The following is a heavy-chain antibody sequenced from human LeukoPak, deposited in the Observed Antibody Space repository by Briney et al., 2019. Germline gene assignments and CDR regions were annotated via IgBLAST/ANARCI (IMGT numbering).Heavy chain of an antibody. D-gene: IGHD3-3*01. CDR3: ASGVTIFGVVIPRWFDP. V-gene: IGHV3-21*01. J-gene: IGHJ5*02. CDR1: GFTFSSYS. CDR2: ISSSSSYI. Sequence: GGSLRLSCAASGFTFSSYSMNWVRQAPGKGLEWVSSISSSSSYIYYADSVKGRFTISRDNAKNSLYLQMNSLRAEDTAVYYCASGVTIFGVVIPRWFDPWGQGTLVTVSS.